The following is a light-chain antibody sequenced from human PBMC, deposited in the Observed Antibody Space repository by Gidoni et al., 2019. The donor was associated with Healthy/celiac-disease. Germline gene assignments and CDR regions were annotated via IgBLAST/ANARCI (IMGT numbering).Light chain of an antibody. CDR3: QQYGSSPPYT. J-gene: IGKJ2*01. CDR2: GAS. V-gene: IGKV3-20*01. CDR1: QRVSSSY. Sequence: ELVLTQSPGTLPLSPGERATLSCRASQRVSSSYLAWYQQKPGQAPRLLIYGASSRATGIPDRFSGSGSGTDFTLTISRLEPEDFAVYYCQQYGSSPPYTFGQGTKLEIK.